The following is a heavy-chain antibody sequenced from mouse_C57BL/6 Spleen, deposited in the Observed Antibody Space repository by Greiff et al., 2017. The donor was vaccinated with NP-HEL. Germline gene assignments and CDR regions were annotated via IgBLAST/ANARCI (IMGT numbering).Heavy chain of an antibody. CDR2: IDPSDSET. D-gene: IGHD1-1*01. CDR3: ATLITTVAYWYFDV. CDR1: GYTFTSYW. J-gene: IGHJ1*03. V-gene: IGHV1-52*01. Sequence: QVQLQQPGAELVRPGSSVKLSCKASGYTFTSYWMHWVKQRPIQGLEWIGNIDPSDSETHYNQKFKDKATLTVEKSSSTAYMQLSSLTSEDSAVYYCATLITTVAYWYFDVWGTGATVTVSS.